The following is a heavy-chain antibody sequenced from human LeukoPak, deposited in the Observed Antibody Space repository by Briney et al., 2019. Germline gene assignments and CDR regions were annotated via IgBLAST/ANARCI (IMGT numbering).Heavy chain of an antibody. V-gene: IGHV3-13*04. Sequence: GGSLRLSCAASGFTFTNYDMHWVCHPTGKGLEWVSSIGIGGDRYYPDSVKGRFTISRGNAQNSLYLQMNSLRAGDTGVYYCTRGTRTGENWFDPWGQGTLVTVSS. CDR3: TRGTRTGENWFDP. J-gene: IGHJ5*02. CDR1: GFTFTNYD. D-gene: IGHD7-27*01. CDR2: IGIGGDR.